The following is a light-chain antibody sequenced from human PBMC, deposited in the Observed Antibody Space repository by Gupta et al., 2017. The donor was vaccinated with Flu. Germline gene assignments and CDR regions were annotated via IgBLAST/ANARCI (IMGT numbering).Light chain of an antibody. V-gene: IGKV2-28*01. J-gene: IGKJ4*01. CDR3: MQALQTPLT. Sequence: VTAGGAASISSRSSRGLQGTSGLNYLDWYVQKPGQSPQLLIRLGSHRAPGVPDRFIGSGSGTDFTLKISRVEADDVGTYYCMQALQTPLTFGGGTKVEI. CDR1: RGLQGTSGLNY. CDR2: LGS.